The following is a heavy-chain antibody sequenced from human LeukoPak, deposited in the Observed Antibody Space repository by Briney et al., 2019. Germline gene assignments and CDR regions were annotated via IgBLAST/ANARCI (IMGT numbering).Heavy chain of an antibody. D-gene: IGHD3-22*01. J-gene: IGHJ5*02. CDR2: IYYSGST. CDR3: ARVRYYYDSSGSQYNWFDP. Sequence: SETLSLTCTVSGGSISSYYWSWFRQPPGKGLEWIGYIYYSGSTNYNPSLKSRVTISVDTSKNQFSLKLSSVTAADTAVYYCARVRYYYDSSGSQYNWFDPWGQGTLVTVSS. V-gene: IGHV4-59*01. CDR1: GGSISSYY.